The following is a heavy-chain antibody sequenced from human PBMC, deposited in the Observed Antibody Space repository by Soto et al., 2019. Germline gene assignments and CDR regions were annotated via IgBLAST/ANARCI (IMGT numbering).Heavy chain of an antibody. CDR3: ARGPRGYSRCWYLAACGYFDY. D-gene: IGHD6-19*01. CDR1: GGTFSSYA. V-gene: IGHV1-69*01. J-gene: IGHJ4*02. CDR2: IIPLFGTA. Sequence: QVQLVQSGAEVKKPGSSVKVSCKASGGTFSSYAISWVRQAPGQGLEWMGGIIPLFGTANYAQKFQGRVTITADESTSTASMELSSLRSEDTAVYYCARGPRGYSRCWYLAACGYFDYWGQGTLVTVSS.